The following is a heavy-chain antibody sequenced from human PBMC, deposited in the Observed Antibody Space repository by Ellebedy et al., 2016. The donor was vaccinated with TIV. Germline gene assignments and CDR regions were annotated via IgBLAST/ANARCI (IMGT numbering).Heavy chain of an antibody. CDR1: GFIFSAYD. V-gene: IGHV3-13*01. D-gene: IGHD3-10*01. CDR3: ARSGGDGVGLDY. J-gene: IGHJ4*02. Sequence: GESLKISCAASGFIFSAYDMHWVRQSSGGGLEWVSEIGTAGDTYYAGPVKGRFTISRENAKNSLYLQMNSLRPGDTAVYYCARSGGDGVGLDYWGQGTLVTVSS. CDR2: IGTAGDT.